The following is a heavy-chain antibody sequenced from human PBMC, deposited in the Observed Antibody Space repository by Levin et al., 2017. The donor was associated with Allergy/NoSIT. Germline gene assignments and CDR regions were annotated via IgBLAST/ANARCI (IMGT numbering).Heavy chain of an antibody. CDR3: AREDYDYIWGTYQFDY. CDR2: ISSSSSTI. D-gene: IGHD3-16*01. V-gene: IGHV3-48*02. J-gene: IGHJ4*02. CDR1: GFTFSSYS. Sequence: GGSLRLSCAASGFTFSSYSMNWVRQAPGKGLEWVSYISSSSSTIYYADSVKGRFTISRDNAKNSLYMQMNSLRDEDTSVYYCAREDYDYIWGTYQFDYWGQGTLVTVSS.